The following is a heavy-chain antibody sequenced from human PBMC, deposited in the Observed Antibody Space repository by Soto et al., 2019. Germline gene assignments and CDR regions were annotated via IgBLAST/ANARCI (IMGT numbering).Heavy chain of an antibody. CDR2: VYRTGST. J-gene: IGHJ4*02. CDR3: ARARATIAAAALFDC. CDR1: GGSIITSNW. V-gene: IGHV4-4*02. D-gene: IGHD6-13*01. Sequence: QVQLQESGPGLVKPSGTLALTCEVSGGSIITSNWWSWVRQPPGKGLGWIGEVYRTGSTNYNPSLEVLLTISVYKSNNHFARQLTSLTAADMSVYYCARARATIAAAALFDCWGQGTLVTVSS.